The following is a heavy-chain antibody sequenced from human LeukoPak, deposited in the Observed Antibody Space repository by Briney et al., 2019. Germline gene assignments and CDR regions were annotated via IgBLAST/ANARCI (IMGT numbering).Heavy chain of an antibody. V-gene: IGHV3-30*04. Sequence: PGGSLRLSCAASGFTFSNYAMHWVRQAPGKGLEWVAVISYDGSNKYYADSVKGRFTISRDNSKNTLYLQVNSLRTDDTAVYYCAKDGTCSSASCYRFDPWGQGTLVTVSS. J-gene: IGHJ5*02. CDR2: ISYDGSNK. D-gene: IGHD2-2*01. CDR1: GFTFSNYA. CDR3: AKDGTCSSASCYRFDP.